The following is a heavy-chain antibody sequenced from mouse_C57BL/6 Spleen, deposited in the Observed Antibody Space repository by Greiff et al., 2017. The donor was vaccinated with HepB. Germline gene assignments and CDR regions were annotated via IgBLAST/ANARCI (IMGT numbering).Heavy chain of an antibody. D-gene: IGHD2-2*01. CDR2: ISSGSSTI. CDR3: ARGRLRQDDYAMDY. V-gene: IGHV5-17*01. J-gene: IGHJ4*01. CDR1: GFTFSDYG. Sequence: EVKLVESGGGLVKPGGSLKLSCAASGFTFSDYGMHWVRQAPEKGLEWVAYISSGSSTIYYADTVKGRFTISRDNAKNTLFLQMTSLRSEDTAMYYCARGRLRQDDYAMDYWGQGTSVTVSS.